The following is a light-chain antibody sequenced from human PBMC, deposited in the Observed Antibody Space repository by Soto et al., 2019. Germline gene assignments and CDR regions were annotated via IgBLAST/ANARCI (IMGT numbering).Light chain of an antibody. CDR3: QQYYNWPRT. J-gene: IGKJ5*01. Sequence: VLTQSPGTLSLSPGERATLSCRASQTVRSSSLAWYQQKPGQAPRLLIFGASTRAAGFPDRFSGSGSGTEFTLTINSLQAEDCAVYYCQQYYNWPRTFGQGTRLEIK. CDR2: GAS. V-gene: IGKV3-20*01. CDR1: QTVRSSS.